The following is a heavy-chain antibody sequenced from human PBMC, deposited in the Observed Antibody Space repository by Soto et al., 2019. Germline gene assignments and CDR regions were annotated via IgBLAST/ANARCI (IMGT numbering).Heavy chain of an antibody. Sequence: GGSLRLSCAASGFTFSSYWMHWVRQAPGKGLVWVSRINPDGSATNYADSVKGRFTTSRDNAKNTLYLQMNSLRAEDTAVFYCGRGGSDSPMAPGYWGQGTLVTVS. D-gene: IGHD5-18*01. CDR1: GFTFSSYW. CDR2: INPDGSAT. J-gene: IGHJ4*02. V-gene: IGHV3-74*01. CDR3: GRGGSDSPMAPGY.